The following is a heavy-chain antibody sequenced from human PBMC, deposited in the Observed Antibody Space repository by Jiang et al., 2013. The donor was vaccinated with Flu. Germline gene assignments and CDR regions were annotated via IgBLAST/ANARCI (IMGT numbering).Heavy chain of an antibody. CDR1: GGTFSSFA. V-gene: IGHV1-69*06. CDR3: ARSSWGYSYGPFEY. J-gene: IGHJ4*02. D-gene: IGHD5-18*01. CDR2: INPIFGTT. Sequence: GAEVKKPGSSVKVSCKTSGGTFSSFAINWVRQAPGQGLEWMGGINPIFGTTDYAQIFQGRVTIIADRSTSTAYMDLSSLRSEDTAVYYCARSSWGYSYGPFEYWGQGTLVTVSS.